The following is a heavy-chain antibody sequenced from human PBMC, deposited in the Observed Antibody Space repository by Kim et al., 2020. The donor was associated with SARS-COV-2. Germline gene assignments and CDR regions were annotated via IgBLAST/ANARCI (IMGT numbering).Heavy chain of an antibody. CDR2: IYYSGST. D-gene: IGHD3-16*01. Sequence: SETLSLTCTVSGGSISSYYWSWIRQPPGKGLEWIGYIYYSGSTNYNPSLKSRVTISVDTSKNQFSLKLSSVTAADTAVYYYACLARDYYDYILFSDPHMDVWGKGTTVTVSS. CDR3: ACLARDYYDYILFSDPHMDV. J-gene: IGHJ6*03. CDR1: GGSISSYY. V-gene: IGHV4-59*01.